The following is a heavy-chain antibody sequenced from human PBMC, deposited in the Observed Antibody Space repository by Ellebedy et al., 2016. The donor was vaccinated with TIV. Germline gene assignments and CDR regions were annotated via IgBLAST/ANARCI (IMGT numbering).Heavy chain of an antibody. CDR3: ASVPSAGADF. CDR2: LDARVGST. J-gene: IGHJ4*02. CDR1: GYTLTNYY. Sequence: ASVKVSCKAFGYTLTNYYVHWVRQAPGQGLEWMGVLDARVGSTTYAETLQGRITMTRDTSTRTVYMELSSLRSDDTAVYYCASVPSAGADFWGQGTLVTVSS. D-gene: IGHD4-17*01. V-gene: IGHV1-46*01.